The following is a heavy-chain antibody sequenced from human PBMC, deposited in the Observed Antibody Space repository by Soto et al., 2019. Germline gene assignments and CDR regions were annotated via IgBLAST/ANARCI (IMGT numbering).Heavy chain of an antibody. CDR1: GYSFTNYW. Sequence: GESLKISCKGSGYSFTNYWIGWVRQMPGKGLEWMGIIYVSDSDTRYSPSFQGQVIISADKSINTAYLQWRSLKASDTAMYYCARDYCSGTPCYEFDYWGQGTQVTVSS. CDR3: ARDYCSGTPCYEFDY. V-gene: IGHV5-51*01. CDR2: IYVSDSDT. J-gene: IGHJ4*02. D-gene: IGHD2-2*01.